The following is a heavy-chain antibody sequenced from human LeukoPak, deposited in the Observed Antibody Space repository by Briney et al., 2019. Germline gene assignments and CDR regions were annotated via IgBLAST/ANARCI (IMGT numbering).Heavy chain of an antibody. CDR2: IWFDGTND. CDR3: ARDLAVSAFDH. D-gene: IGHD2-8*02. Sequence: GGSLRLSCVASGFIFTNYGFHWVRRAPGKGLEWVAGIWFDGTNDYYADSVKGRFTISRDVSKNTLYLQMNSLRVEDTAMYYCARDLAVSAFDHRGQGTLVTVSS. CDR1: GFIFTNYG. V-gene: IGHV3-33*01. J-gene: IGHJ4*02.